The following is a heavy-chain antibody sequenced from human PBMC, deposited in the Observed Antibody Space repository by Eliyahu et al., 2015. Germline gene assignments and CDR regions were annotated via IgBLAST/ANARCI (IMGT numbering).Heavy chain of an antibody. CDR1: GFSLTTSEVR. D-gene: IGHD2-21*02. Sequence: QVTLKESGPALVRPTQTLTLTCTVSGFSLTTSEVRVSWIRQPPGKALEWLARIDWDNQKFYSTSLKTGLTISRSTDQVVLTMTNMDPLDTATYYCARLSCAGSDCYFDYWGQGILVTVSS. J-gene: IGHJ4*02. CDR3: ARLSCAGSDCYFDY. CDR2: IDWDNQK. V-gene: IGHV2-70*04.